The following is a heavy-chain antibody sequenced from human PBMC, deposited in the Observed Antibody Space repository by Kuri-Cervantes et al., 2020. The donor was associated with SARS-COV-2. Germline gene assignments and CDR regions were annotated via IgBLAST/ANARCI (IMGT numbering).Heavy chain of an antibody. J-gene: IGHJ4*02. V-gene: IGHV3-30*04. CDR1: GFTFNTCA. CDR3: ARARVGVFDF. CDR2: ISSDGSNK. Sequence: GGSLRLSCAASGFTFNTCAMHWVRQAPGKGLEWVAMISSDGSNKNHADSVKGRFTISRDNSKNTLYLQINSLRTGDTAVFYCARARVGVFDFWGQGALVTVSS. D-gene: IGHD2-21*01.